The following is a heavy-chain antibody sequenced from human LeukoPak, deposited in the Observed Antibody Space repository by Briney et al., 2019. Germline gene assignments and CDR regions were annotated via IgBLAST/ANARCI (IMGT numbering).Heavy chain of an antibody. CDR1: GFTFSSYG. J-gene: IGHJ3*02. CDR3: ARDRHIVVVPAAIPEANAFDT. Sequence: GGSLRLSCAASGFTFSSYGMHWVRQAPGKGLEWVALISYDGSNKYYADSVKGRFTISRDNSKNTLYLQMNSLRAEDTAVYYCARDRHIVVVPAAIPEANAFDTWGQGTMVTVSS. V-gene: IGHV3-30*03. D-gene: IGHD2-2*01. CDR2: ISYDGSNK.